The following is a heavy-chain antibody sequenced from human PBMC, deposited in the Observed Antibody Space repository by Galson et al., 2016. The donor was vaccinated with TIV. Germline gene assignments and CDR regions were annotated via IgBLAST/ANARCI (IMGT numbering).Heavy chain of an antibody. CDR1: GYTVTELS. CDR2: FDPEDGET. CDR3: TCHSGYHYVNEYFHH. D-gene: IGHD3-22*01. V-gene: IGHV1-24*01. Sequence: SVKVSCKVSGYTVTELSMHWVRQTPEKSLEWMGGFDPEDGETIYAQKFQGRVSMTEDTFTDTAYMELSSLTSEDTAVYYCTCHSGYHYVNEYFHHWGQGTLVTVSS. J-gene: IGHJ1*01.